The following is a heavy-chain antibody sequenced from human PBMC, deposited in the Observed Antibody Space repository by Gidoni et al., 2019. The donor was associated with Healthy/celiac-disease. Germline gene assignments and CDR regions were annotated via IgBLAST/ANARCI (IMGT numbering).Heavy chain of an antibody. CDR2: IYWDDDK. J-gene: IGHJ5*02. CDR3: AHSLFGELSNPYENWFDP. V-gene: IGHV2-5*02. CDR1: GFSLSTSGVG. D-gene: IGHD3-10*02. Sequence: QITLKESGPTLVNPTQTLTLTCTFSGFSLSTSGVGVGWIRQPPGKALEWLALIYWDDDKRYSPSLKSRLTITKDTSKNQVVLTMTNMDPVDTATYYCAHSLFGELSNPYENWFDPWGQGTLVTVSS.